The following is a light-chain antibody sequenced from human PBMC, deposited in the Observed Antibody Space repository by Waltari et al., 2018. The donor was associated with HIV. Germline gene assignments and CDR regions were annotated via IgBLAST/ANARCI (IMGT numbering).Light chain of an antibody. V-gene: IGKV3-15*01. CDR2: GAD. CDR3: QQYGSSLPFWALRT. J-gene: IGKJ2*02. Sequence: MTQSPATLSVSPGEGATLSCRASQSVGSRVAWYQQMAGQAPRLLIFGADTRASGIPARFTGSGSETEFTLTISSLQSEDFAMYYCQQYGSSLPFWALRTFGQGTKLEIK. CDR1: QSVGSR.